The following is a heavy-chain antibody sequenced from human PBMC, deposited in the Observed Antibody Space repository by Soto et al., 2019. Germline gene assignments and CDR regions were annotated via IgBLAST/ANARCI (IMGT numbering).Heavy chain of an antibody. J-gene: IGHJ4*02. CDR3: ARDNYDFWSGYYAPFDY. Sequence: QVQLVQSGAEVKKPGASVKVSCKASGYTFTSYGIIWVRQAPGQGLEWMGWISAYNGNTNYAQKLQCRVTMTTDTSTSTAYMELRSLRSDDTAVYYCARDNYDFWSGYYAPFDYWGQGTLVTVSS. V-gene: IGHV1-18*01. D-gene: IGHD3-3*01. CDR2: ISAYNGNT. CDR1: GYTFTSYG.